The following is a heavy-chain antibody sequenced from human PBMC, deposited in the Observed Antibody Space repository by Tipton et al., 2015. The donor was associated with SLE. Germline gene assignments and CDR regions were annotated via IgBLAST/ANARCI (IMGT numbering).Heavy chain of an antibody. V-gene: IGHV3-73*01. J-gene: IGHJ4*02. CDR1: GFTFSGSA. Sequence: GSLRLSCAASGFTFSGSAMDWVRQASGKGLEWVGRIRSKANNYATVYAASVKGRFTISRDDSKNTAYLQMNSLRAEDTAVYYCARDSSRELWLSFDYWGQGTLVTVSS. D-gene: IGHD1-26*01. CDR2: IRSKANNYAT. CDR3: ARDSSRELWLSFDY.